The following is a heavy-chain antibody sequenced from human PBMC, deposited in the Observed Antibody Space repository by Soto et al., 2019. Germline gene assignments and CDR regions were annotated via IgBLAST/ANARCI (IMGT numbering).Heavy chain of an antibody. CDR2: INYGGSP. D-gene: IGHD4-17*01. V-gene: IGHV4-39*01. CDR1: GGSISSSGYY. Sequence: PSETLSLTCTVSGGSISSSGYYWGWIRQPPGKGLEWIGSINYGGSPYYNPSLKSRVTISVDTSKNQFSLKLSSVSAADTAVYYCARLPHYGDPKAGIWGRGTPVTVSS. CDR3: ARLPHYGDPKAGI. J-gene: IGHJ4*02.